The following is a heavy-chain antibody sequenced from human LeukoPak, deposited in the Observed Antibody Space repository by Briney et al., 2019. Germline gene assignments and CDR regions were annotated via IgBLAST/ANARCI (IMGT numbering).Heavy chain of an antibody. CDR1: GFTFSSYG. V-gene: IGHV3-30*03. J-gene: IGHJ3*02. CDR2: ISYDGSNK. CDR3: ARGGRGSAAVVAPRSFDI. Sequence: HPGGSLRLSCAASGFTFSSYGMHWVRQAPGKGLEWVAVISYDGSNKYYADSVKGRFIISRDISKNTLYLQMNSLRAEDSALYYCARGGRGSAAVVAPRSFDIWGQGTMVTVS. D-gene: IGHD3-22*01.